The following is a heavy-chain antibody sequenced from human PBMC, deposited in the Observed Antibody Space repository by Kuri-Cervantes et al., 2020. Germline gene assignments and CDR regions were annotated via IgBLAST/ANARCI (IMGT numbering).Heavy chain of an antibody. CDR3: ARVLWRYSSGPFDY. CDR2: ISSSGSTI. CDR1: GFTFSDYY. Sequence: LSLTCAASGFTFSDYYMSWIRQAPGKGLEWVSYISSSGSTIYYADSVKGRFTISRDNSKNTLYLQMNSLRAEDTAVYYCARVLWRYSSGPFDYWGQGTLVTVSS. J-gene: IGHJ4*02. V-gene: IGHV3-11*04. D-gene: IGHD6-19*01.